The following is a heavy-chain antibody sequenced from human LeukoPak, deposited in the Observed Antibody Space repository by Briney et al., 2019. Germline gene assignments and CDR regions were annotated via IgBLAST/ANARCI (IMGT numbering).Heavy chain of an antibody. CDR1: GGSISSSY. Sequence: PSETLSLTCSVSGGSISSSYWGWIRQSPGKGLEWIGYISHSGSTRSNPSLKSRVTISLLTSKSQFSLELSSVTAADTAVYYCARCFDDSTDTTDNYYGYFYYMDVWGKGTTVTVSS. V-gene: IGHV4-59*01. J-gene: IGHJ6*03. D-gene: IGHD3-22*01. CDR2: ISHSGST. CDR3: ARCFDDSTDTTDNYYGYFYYMDV.